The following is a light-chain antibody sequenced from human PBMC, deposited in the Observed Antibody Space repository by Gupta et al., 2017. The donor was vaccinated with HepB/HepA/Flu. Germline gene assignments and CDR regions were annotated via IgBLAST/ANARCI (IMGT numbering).Light chain of an antibody. V-gene: IGLV7-46*01. J-gene: IGLJ2*01. Sequence: QAVVTPEPSLTVSPGGTVTLTCGSSTGPVTSGHDPYWFQQNPGQVPMILIYNTNKTPSLTPARFSASLLGGTAAPTLSGAQAEDEDYYYGLLAYSGAFIFGGGTRLTVL. CDR2: NTN. CDR1: TGPVTSGHD. CDR3: LLAYSGAFI.